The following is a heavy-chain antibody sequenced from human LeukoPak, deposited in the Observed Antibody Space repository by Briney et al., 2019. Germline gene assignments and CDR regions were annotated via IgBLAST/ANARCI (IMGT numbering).Heavy chain of an antibody. CDR3: ARGGGQYCSSTSCYSEGFDY. Sequence: GGSLRLSCAASGFTFSSYSMNWVRQAPGKGLEWVSYISSSSSTIYYADSVKGRFTISRDNAKNSLYLQMNSLRAEDTAVYYCARGGGQYCSSTSCYSEGFDYWGQGTLVTVSS. J-gene: IGHJ4*02. CDR2: ISSSSSTI. V-gene: IGHV3-48*01. D-gene: IGHD2-2*02. CDR1: GFTFSSYS.